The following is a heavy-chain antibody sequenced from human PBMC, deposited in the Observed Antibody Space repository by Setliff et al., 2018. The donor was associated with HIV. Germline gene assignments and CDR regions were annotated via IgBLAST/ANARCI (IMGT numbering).Heavy chain of an antibody. Sequence: SETLSLTCTVSGASISSGNYFWTWIRQPAGQRLEWIGRISTGGHTDYSPSLKSRLSISADTSRNHFSLQLTSVAATDTAIYYCAREGSHSHSWYNWFGPWGPGTLVTVSS. CDR1: GASISSGNYF. CDR3: AREGSHSHSWYNWFGP. V-gene: IGHV4-61*02. J-gene: IGHJ5*02. CDR2: ISTGGHT. D-gene: IGHD6-13*01.